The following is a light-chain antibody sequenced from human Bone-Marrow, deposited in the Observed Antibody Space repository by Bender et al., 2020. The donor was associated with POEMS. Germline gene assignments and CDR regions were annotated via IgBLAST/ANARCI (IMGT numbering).Light chain of an antibody. CDR2: DDS. Sequence: SYVLTQPPSVSVAPGQTATMTCGGNNIGSKSVHWYQQKPGQAPVLVVYDDSDRPSWIPERFSGSSSGNTATLTISGVEAGDEADYHCQVWDSSDDHVVFGGGTRLTVL. V-gene: IGLV3-21*02. CDR3: QVWDSSDDHVV. J-gene: IGLJ2*01. CDR1: NIGSKS.